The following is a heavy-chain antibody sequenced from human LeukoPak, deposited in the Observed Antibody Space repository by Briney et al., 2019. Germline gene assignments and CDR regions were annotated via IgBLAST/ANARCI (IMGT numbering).Heavy chain of an antibody. D-gene: IGHD1-26*01. J-gene: IGHJ5*02. V-gene: IGHV4-38-2*02. Sequence: SETLSLTCTVSGYSISSGYYWGWVRQPPGKGLEWIGSIYHSGSTYYNPSLKSRVTISVDTSKNQFSLKLSSVTAADTAVYYCARSGSPPPKVWFDPWGQGTLVTVSS. CDR1: GYSISSGYY. CDR2: IYHSGST. CDR3: ARSGSPPPKVWFDP.